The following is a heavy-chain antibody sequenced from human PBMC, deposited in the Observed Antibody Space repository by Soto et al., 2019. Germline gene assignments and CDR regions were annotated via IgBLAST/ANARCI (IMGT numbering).Heavy chain of an antibody. Sequence: ASVKVSCKASGYTFTSYDINWVRQATGQGLEWMGWMNPNSGNTGYAQKFQGRVTMTKNTLYLQMNSLRAEDTAVYYCAKTPQGYYDSSGYSYWGQGTLVTVSS. CDR2: MNPNSGNT. V-gene: IGHV1-8*01. D-gene: IGHD3-22*01. J-gene: IGHJ4*02. CDR3: AKTPQGYYDSSGYSY. CDR1: GYTFTSYD.